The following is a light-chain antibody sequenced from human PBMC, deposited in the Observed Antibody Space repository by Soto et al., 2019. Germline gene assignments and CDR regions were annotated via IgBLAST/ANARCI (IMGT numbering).Light chain of an antibody. Sequence: DIVMTQSPLSLPVTPGEPASISCRSSQTLLHSNGYNYLDWYLQKPVQSPQLLIYLGSDRASGVPDRFSGSGSGTDFTLRISRVEAEDVGVYYCMQALQTPYTFGQGNKLEIK. J-gene: IGKJ2*01. CDR3: MQALQTPYT. CDR1: QTLLHSNGYNY. CDR2: LGS. V-gene: IGKV2-28*01.